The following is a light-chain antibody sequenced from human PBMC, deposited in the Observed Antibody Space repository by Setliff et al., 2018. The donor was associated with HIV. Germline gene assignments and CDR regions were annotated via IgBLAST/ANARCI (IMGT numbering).Light chain of an antibody. V-gene: IGLV2-11*01. CDR1: SSDVGAYNY. Sequence: QSALAQPRSVSGSPGQSVAISCTGTSSDVGAYNYVSWYQHHPGKAPKLMIYDVTKRPSGVPDRFSGSKSGNTASLTISGLQAEDDADYFCSSYAGTYIMIFGGGTKVTVL. CDR3: SSYAGTYIMI. J-gene: IGLJ2*01. CDR2: DVT.